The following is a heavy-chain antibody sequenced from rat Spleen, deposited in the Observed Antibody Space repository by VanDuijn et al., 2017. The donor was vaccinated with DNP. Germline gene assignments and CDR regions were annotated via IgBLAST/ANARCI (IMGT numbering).Heavy chain of an antibody. CDR3: ARGSTSIYWYFDF. J-gene: IGHJ1*01. D-gene: IGHD2-5*01. Sequence: EVQLVESGGGLVQPGRSLKLSCVASGFTFSSYWMYWIRQAPGKGLEWVASINTDGGSTYYPDSVKGRFTISRDAAKSSLYLQMNSLKSEDTATYYCARGSTSIYWYFDFWGPGTMVTVSS. V-gene: IGHV5-58*01. CDR2: INTDGGST. CDR1: GFTFSSYW.